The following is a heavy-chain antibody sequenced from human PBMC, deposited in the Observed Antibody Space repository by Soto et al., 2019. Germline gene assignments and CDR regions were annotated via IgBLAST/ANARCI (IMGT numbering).Heavy chain of an antibody. D-gene: IGHD3-22*01. Sequence: GGSLRLSCAASGFTFSSYAMSWVRQAPGKGLEWVSAISGSGGSTYYADSVKGRFTISRDNSKNTLYLQMNSLRAEDTAVYYCAKAKRITMIVVVLYFDYWGQGTLVTVSS. J-gene: IGHJ4*02. V-gene: IGHV3-23*01. CDR1: GFTFSSYA. CDR3: AKAKRITMIVVVLYFDY. CDR2: ISGSGGST.